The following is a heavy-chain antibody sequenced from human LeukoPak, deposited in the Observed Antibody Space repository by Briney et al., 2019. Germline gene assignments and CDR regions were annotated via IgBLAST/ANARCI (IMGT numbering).Heavy chain of an antibody. CDR3: ARSERVVTVDWFDP. CDR2: ISAYNGNT. CDR1: GYTFTSYG. D-gene: IGHD4-23*01. Sequence: GASVKVSCKASGYTFTSYGISWVRQAPGQGLEWMGWISAYNGNTNYAQKLQGRVTMTTDTSTSTAYVELRSLRSDDTAVYYCARSERVVTVDWFDPWGQGTLVAVSS. V-gene: IGHV1-18*01. J-gene: IGHJ5*02.